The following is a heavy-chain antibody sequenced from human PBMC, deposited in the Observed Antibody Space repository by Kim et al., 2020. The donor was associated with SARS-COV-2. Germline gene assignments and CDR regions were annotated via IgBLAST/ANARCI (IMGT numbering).Heavy chain of an antibody. D-gene: IGHD6-13*01. CDR3: ASYIAAASGRDYYAMDV. V-gene: IGHV4-34*01. J-gene: IGHJ6*02. Sequence: LKSRVTISVDTSKNQFSLKLSSVTAADTAVYYCASYIAAASGRDYYAMDVWGQGTTVTVSS.